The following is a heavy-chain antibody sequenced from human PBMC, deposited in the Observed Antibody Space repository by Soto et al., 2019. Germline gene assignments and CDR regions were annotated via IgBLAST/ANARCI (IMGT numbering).Heavy chain of an antibody. CDR2: SYNTVST. D-gene: IGHD6-19*01. CDR3: PRNASGRYFDY. J-gene: IGHJ4*02. CDR1: RVSITSRGD. Sequence: SVTTSLTRNVSRVSITSRGDWGWIRQPPGKGLEWIASSYNTVSTHYNPSLKSRATISLDTSQNQFSLRLNSVTAADTAIYYCPRNASGRYFDYWGPGIVVTGSS. V-gene: IGHV4-38-2*02.